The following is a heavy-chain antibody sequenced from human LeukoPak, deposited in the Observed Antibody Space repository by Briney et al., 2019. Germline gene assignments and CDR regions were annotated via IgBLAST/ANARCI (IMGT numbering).Heavy chain of an antibody. CDR1: GSSITNYW. CDR3: ARQEYCSGGSCYTWFDP. D-gene: IGHD2-15*01. Sequence: GASLKISCKGSGSSITNYWIAWVRQMPGKGLEWMGVIYPADSDIRYSPSFQGQVTISADKSISTAYLQWSSLKASDTAMYYCARQEYCSGGSCYTWFDPWGQGTLVTVSS. J-gene: IGHJ5*02. CDR2: IYPADSDI. V-gene: IGHV5-51*01.